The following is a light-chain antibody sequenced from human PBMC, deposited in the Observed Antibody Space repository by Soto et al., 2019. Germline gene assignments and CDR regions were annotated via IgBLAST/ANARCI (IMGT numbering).Light chain of an antibody. CDR2: GAS. CDR1: QSVSSN. CDR3: QQYNNSPQT. J-gene: IGKJ1*01. Sequence: EIVMTQSPATLSVSPGERATLSCRASQSVSSNLAWYQQKPGQAPRLLIYGASTRATGIPARFSGSGSGTEFTLTISSLQSEDFAVYYCQQYNNSPQTFGPG. V-gene: IGKV3-15*01.